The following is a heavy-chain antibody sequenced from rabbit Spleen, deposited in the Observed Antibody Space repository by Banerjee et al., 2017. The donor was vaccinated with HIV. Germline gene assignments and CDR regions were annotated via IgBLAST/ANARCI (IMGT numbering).Heavy chain of an antibody. V-gene: IGHV1S45*01. D-gene: IGHD4-2*01. CDR3: ARDAGTSFSTYGMDL. Sequence: QEQLVESGGGLVQPGGSLKLSCTASGFSFSNKAVMCWVRQAPGKGLEWIACINASTGKPVYATWASGRFTISRTSSTTVTLQMTSLTAADTATYFCARDAGTSFSTYGMDLWGPGTLVTVS. CDR2: INASTGKP. CDR1: GFSFSNKAV. J-gene: IGHJ6*01.